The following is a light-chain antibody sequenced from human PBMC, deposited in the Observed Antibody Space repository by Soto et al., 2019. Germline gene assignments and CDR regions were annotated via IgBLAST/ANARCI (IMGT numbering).Light chain of an antibody. Sequence: ETVMTQSPSTLSVSPWERATLSCRASQSVSSNLAWYQQKPGQPPRLLIYDISTRATGIPTRFSGSGSGTEFTLTISSLQSEDFAVYYCQQYNSWPLTFGGGTKVDIK. V-gene: IGKV3D-15*01. CDR1: QSVSSN. CDR3: QQYNSWPLT. J-gene: IGKJ4*01. CDR2: DIS.